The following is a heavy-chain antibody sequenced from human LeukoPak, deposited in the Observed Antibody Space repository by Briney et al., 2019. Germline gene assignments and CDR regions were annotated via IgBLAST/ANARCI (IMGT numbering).Heavy chain of an antibody. CDR3: ARDQEYSGSYYRYFDF. CDR1: GGSITSSSYY. D-gene: IGHD1-26*01. J-gene: IGHJ4*02. CDR2: IYYSGST. Sequence: SETLSLTCTVPGGSITSSSYYWGWVSHPPGKGLEWIGSIYYSGSTSYNPPLKSRFPISVVASKNQFSLELTSVTAADTAVYYCARDQEYSGSYYRYFDFWGQGALVTVSS. V-gene: IGHV4-39*07.